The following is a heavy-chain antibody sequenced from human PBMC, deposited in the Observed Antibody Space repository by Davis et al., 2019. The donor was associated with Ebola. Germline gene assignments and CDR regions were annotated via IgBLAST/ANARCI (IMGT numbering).Heavy chain of an antibody. J-gene: IGHJ6*02. V-gene: IGHV1-18*04. CDR1: GYTFTSYG. Sequence: ASVTVPRKASGYTFTSYGISWVRQAPGQGLEWMGWISAYNGNTNYAQKPQGRVTMTTDTSTSTAYMEPRSLRSDDTAVYYCARAVYYDSSGWVYYYYGMDVWGQGTTVTVSS. D-gene: IGHD3-22*01. CDR2: ISAYNGNT. CDR3: ARAVYYDSSGWVYYYYGMDV.